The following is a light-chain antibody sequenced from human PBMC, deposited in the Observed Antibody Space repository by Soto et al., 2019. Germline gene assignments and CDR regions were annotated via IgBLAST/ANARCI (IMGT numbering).Light chain of an antibody. V-gene: IGKV1-39*01. J-gene: IGKJ4*01. Sequence: DIQMTQSPSSLSASVGDRVTITCRASQSISSYLNWYQQKPGKAPKLLIYAASSLQSGVPSRFSGSGSGTGFTLTIRSLQPEDFATYYCQPSYSTPPTFGGGTKVEIK. CDR2: AAS. CDR3: QPSYSTPPT. CDR1: QSISSY.